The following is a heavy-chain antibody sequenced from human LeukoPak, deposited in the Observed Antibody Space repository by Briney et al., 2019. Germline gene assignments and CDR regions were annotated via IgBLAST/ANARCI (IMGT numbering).Heavy chain of an antibody. Sequence: PSETLSLTCTVSGGSTSLYYWSWIRQPPGKGLEWIGYFYYSGSSKYNPSLKNRITISLDTSKNQLSLKLNSVTAADTAVYYCARVGLGSGSSTGYYYYMDVWGKGTTVTVSS. CDR1: GGSTSLYY. CDR2: FYYSGSS. D-gene: IGHD3-10*01. J-gene: IGHJ6*03. CDR3: ARVGLGSGSSTGYYYYMDV. V-gene: IGHV4-59*01.